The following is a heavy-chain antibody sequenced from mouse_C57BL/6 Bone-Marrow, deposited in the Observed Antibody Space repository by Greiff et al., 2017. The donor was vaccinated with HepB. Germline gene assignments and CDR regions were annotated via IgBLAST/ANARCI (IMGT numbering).Heavy chain of an antibody. V-gene: IGHV6-3*01. J-gene: IGHJ2*01. D-gene: IGHD3-2*02. CDR1: GFTFSNYW. CDR3: TQTAQTHY. Sequence: EVMLVESGGGLVQPGGSMKLSCVASGFTFSNYWMNWVRQSPEKGLEWVAQIRLKSDNYATHYAESVKGRFTISRDDSKSSVYLHMNNLRAEDTGIYYSTQTAQTHYWGQGTTLTVSS. CDR2: IRLKSDNYAT.